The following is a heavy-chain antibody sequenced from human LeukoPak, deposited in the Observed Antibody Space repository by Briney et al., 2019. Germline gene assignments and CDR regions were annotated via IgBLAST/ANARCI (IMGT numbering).Heavy chain of an antibody. J-gene: IGHJ3*02. CDR3: AKGYTVTTPDAFDI. CDR2: ISYDGSNK. CDR1: GFTSSSYG. Sequence: GRSLRLSCAASGFTSSSYGMHWVRQAPGKGLEWVAVISYDGSNKYYADSVKGRFTISRDNSKNTLYLQMNSLRAEDTAVYYCAKGYTVTTPDAFDIWGQGTMVTVSS. D-gene: IGHD4-17*01. V-gene: IGHV3-30*18.